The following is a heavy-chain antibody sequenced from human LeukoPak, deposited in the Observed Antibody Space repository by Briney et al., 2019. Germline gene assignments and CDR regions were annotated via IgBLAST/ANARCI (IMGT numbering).Heavy chain of an antibody. V-gene: IGHV3-9*01. CDR2: ISWNSGSI. CDR1: GFTFDDYA. J-gene: IGHJ4*02. CDR3: AKDRHDILTGPSY. Sequence: GRSLRLSCAASGFTFDDYAMHWVRQAPGKGLEWVSGISWNSGSIGYADSVKGRFTISRDNAKNSLYLQMNSLRAEDTALYYCAKDRHDILTGPSYWGQGTLVTVSS. D-gene: IGHD3-9*01.